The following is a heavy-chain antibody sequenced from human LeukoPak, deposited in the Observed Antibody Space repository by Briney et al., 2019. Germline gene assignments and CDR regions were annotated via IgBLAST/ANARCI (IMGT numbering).Heavy chain of an antibody. V-gene: IGHV1-69*02. J-gene: IGHJ4*02. CDR3: AAPGYGDLGPFDY. CDR1: GYTFTDYY. D-gene: IGHD4-17*01. Sequence: ASVKVSCKASGYTFTDYYMHWVRQAPGQGLEWMGRIIPILGIANYAQKFQGRVTITADKSTSTAYMELSSLRSEDTAVYYCAAPGYGDLGPFDYWGQGTLVTVSS. CDR2: IIPILGIA.